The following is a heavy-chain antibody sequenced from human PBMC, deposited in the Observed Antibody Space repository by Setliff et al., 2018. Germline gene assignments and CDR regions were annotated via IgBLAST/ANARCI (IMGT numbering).Heavy chain of an antibody. CDR1: GASISDYY. Sequence: KTSETLSLTCTVSGASISDYYWTWIRQPAGKELEWIGRVSASGSTTYNPSLKSRVTMSVDTSRNQISLNLTSVTAADTAMYYCARERTIFGILVISGRFDPWGQGTVVTVSS. J-gene: IGHJ5*02. CDR3: ARERTIFGILVISGRFDP. CDR2: VSASGST. D-gene: IGHD3-3*01. V-gene: IGHV4-4*07.